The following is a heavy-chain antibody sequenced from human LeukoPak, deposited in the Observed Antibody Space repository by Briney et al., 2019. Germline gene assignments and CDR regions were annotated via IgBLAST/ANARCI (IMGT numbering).Heavy chain of an antibody. V-gene: IGHV3-30*02. Sequence: GGSLRLSGVGTGFTLSNYGMHWVRQAPGKGPEWVSSIRYDSSNKYYVDSVTGRFTISRDNSKNTVYLEMNSLVPEDTAVYYCAKDDSGSSNLRFYNYYMDVWGKGTTVIVSS. CDR2: IRYDSSNK. D-gene: IGHD2-2*01. CDR1: GFTLSNYG. CDR3: AKDDSGSSNLRFYNYYMDV. J-gene: IGHJ6*03.